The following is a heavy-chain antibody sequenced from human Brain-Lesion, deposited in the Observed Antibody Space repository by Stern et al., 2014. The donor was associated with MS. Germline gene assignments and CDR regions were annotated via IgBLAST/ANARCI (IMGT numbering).Heavy chain of an antibody. J-gene: IGHJ5*02. CDR3: AGEEDIRYCSGGSCTGNWFDP. CDR2: IYYSGNT. Sequence: QVQLQQSGPGLVKPSETLSLTCTVAGGSVSSTSYAWAWIRPPPGKGLEWIGTIYYSGNTYYSPSLKRRLTISLDTYKTQLSLQRRCVTAADTAVYYCAGEEDIRYCSGGSCTGNWFDPWGQGTLVTVSS. D-gene: IGHD2-15*01. CDR1: GGSVSSTSYA. V-gene: IGHV4-39*01.